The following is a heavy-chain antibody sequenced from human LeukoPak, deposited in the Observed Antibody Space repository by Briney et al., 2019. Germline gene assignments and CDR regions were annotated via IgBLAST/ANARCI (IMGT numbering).Heavy chain of an antibody. Sequence: PGGSLRLSCAASGFMFSSYVMSWVRQAPGKGLEWVSAISGSGDTTYYADSVKGRFTISRDNSKNTLYLQMNSLRAEDTAVYYCAGPVDTDMVLSTFDYWGQGTLVTVSS. CDR2: ISGSGDTT. J-gene: IGHJ4*02. D-gene: IGHD5-18*01. CDR3: AGPVDTDMVLSTFDY. V-gene: IGHV3-23*01. CDR1: GFMFSSYV.